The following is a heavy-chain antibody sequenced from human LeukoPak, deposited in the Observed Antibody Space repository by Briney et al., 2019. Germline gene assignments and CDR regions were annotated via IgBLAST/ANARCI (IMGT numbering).Heavy chain of an antibody. Sequence: GGSLRLSCAASGFTFSSYAMSWVRQAPGEGLEWVSAISGSGGSTYYADSVKGRFTISRDNSKNTLYLQMNSLRAEDTAVYYCAKEGIAAAGTGDAFDIWGQGTMVTVSS. CDR2: ISGSGGST. CDR1: GFTFSSYA. J-gene: IGHJ3*02. D-gene: IGHD6-13*01. V-gene: IGHV3-23*01. CDR3: AKEGIAAAGTGDAFDI.